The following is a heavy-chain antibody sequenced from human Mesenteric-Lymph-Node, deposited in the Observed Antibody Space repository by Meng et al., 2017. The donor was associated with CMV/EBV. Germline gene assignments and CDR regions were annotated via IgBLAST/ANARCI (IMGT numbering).Heavy chain of an antibody. CDR2: ISNDGSVT. V-gene: IGHV3-74*03. Sequence: GGSLRLSCAASGFTFSSYWMHWVRQAPGKGLVWVSRISNDGSVTTYADSVKGRFSISRDNSKNTLYLQMNNLRVEDTALYYCAKDRGGGSDFDYWGLGTLVTVSS. CDR1: GFTFSSYW. CDR3: AKDRGGGSDFDY. J-gene: IGHJ4*02. D-gene: IGHD1-26*01.